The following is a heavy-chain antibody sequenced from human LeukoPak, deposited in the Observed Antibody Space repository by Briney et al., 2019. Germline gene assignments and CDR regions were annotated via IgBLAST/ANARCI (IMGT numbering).Heavy chain of an antibody. V-gene: IGHV4-4*02. CDR2: IDHSGST. CDR3: ARVEGGI. J-gene: IGHJ3*02. CDR1: GGSIINSNW. D-gene: IGHD3-16*01. Sequence: SETLSLTCAVSGGSIINSNWWSWVRQPPGKGLEWIGEIDHSGSTSYNPSLKSRVTISVDTSKNQFSLKLSSVTAADTAVYYCARVEGGIWGQGTMVTVSS.